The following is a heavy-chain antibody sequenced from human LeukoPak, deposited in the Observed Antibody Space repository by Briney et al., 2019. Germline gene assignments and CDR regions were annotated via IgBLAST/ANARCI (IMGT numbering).Heavy chain of an antibody. J-gene: IGHJ4*02. CDR2: IRSSSSYI. CDR3: ARVDNFDWLIRY. D-gene: IGHD3-9*01. V-gene: IGHV3-21*01. Sequence: PGGSLRLSCAASGFTFSSYSMNWVRQAPGKGLEWVSSIRSSSSYIYYADAVKGRFTISRDNAKNSLYLQMNSLRAEDTAVYYCARVDNFDWLIRYWGQGTLVTVSS. CDR1: GFTFSSYS.